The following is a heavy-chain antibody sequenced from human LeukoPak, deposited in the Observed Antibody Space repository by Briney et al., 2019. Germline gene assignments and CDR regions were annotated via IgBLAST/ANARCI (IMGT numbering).Heavy chain of an antibody. CDR2: INRDGTQK. D-gene: IGHD3-10*01. CDR3: ARAYYGSGSYRSYYFDY. J-gene: IGHJ4*02. Sequence: GGSLRLSCAASGFTLSNFWMNWVRQAPGKGLEWVAIINRDGTQKYYVDSVKGRFTISRDNAKNSLYLQMNSLRAEDTAVYYCARAYYGSGSYRSYYFDYWGQGTLVTVSS. V-gene: IGHV3-7*05. CDR1: GFTLSNFW.